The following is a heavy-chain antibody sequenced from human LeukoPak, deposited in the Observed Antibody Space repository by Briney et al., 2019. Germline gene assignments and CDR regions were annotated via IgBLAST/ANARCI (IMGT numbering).Heavy chain of an antibody. V-gene: IGHV4-38-2*01. D-gene: IGHD3-16*01. J-gene: IGHJ4*02. Sequence: ASETLSLTCAVSGYSISSGYYWGWIRQPPGKGLEWIGSIYHNGSTYYNPSLKSRVTISVDTSKNQFSLKLSSVTAADTAVYYCARRWGWYFDYWGQGTLVTVSS. CDR1: GYSISSGYY. CDR2: IYHNGST. CDR3: ARRWGWYFDY.